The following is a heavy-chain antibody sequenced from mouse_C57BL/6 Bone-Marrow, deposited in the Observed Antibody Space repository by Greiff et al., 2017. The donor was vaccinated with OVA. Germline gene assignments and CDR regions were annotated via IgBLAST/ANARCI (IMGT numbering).Heavy chain of an antibody. V-gene: IGHV3-6*01. CDR2: ISYDGSN. D-gene: IGHD2-2*01. Sequence: EVQLQESGPGLVKPSQSLSLTCSVTGYSITSGYYWNWIRQFPGNKLEWMGYISYDGSNNYNPSLKNRISITRDTSKNQFFLKLNSVTTEDTATYYCARDGYDPYWGQGTLVTVSA. J-gene: IGHJ3*01. CDR1: GYSITSGYY. CDR3: ARDGYDPY.